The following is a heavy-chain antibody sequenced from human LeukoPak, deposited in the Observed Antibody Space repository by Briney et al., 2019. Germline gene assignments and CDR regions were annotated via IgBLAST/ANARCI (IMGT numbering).Heavy chain of an antibody. CDR2: ISSSSSYI. V-gene: IGHV3-21*01. Sequence: GGSLRLSCAASGFTFSSYSMNWVRQAPGKGLEWVSSISSSSSYIYYADSVKGRFTISRDNAKNSLYLQMNSLRAEDTAVYYCARGTSVVIVVVPAALEIDYWGQGTLVTVSS. J-gene: IGHJ4*02. CDR1: GFTFSSYS. CDR3: ARGTSVVIVVVPAALEIDY. D-gene: IGHD2-2*01.